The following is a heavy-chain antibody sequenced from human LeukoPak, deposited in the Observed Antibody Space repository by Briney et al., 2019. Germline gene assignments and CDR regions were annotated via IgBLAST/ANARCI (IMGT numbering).Heavy chain of an antibody. CDR2: FSCSGST. J-gene: IGHJ6*03. CDR3: AREGWLFDGDYADYYYYYMDV. V-gene: IGHV4-39*07. Sequence: SQTLSLTCTVSGGSISSGSYYWSWIRQPPGKGLEWIGSFSCSGSTYYNPSLKSRVTISVDTSKSQFSLYMDSVAAADTAVYYCAREGWLFDGDYADYYYYYMDVWGKGTTVTISS. CDR1: GGSISSGSYY. D-gene: IGHD4-17*01.